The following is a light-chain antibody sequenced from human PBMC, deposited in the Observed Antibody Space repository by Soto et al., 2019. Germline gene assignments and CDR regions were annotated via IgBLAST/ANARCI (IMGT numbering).Light chain of an antibody. J-gene: IGLJ1*01. CDR2: DVS. Sequence: QSAMTQPASVSGSPGQSITLSSTGTSSDVGSYIYVSWYQHHPGTAPKLMIYDVSNRPSGVSNRFSGSTSGNTSSLTISGLQTEDEAEYYCVSYTTFSSYVFGTGTKVTVL. CDR1: SSDVGSYIY. CDR3: VSYTTFSSYV. V-gene: IGLV2-14*01.